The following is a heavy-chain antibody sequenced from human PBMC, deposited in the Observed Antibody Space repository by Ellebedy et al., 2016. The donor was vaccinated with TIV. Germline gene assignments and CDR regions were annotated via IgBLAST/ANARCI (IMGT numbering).Heavy chain of an antibody. J-gene: IGHJ4*02. D-gene: IGHD3-10*01. CDR3: ARDRETWFGDPTGLDY. CDR1: GFTFGSYA. V-gene: IGHV3-30-3*01. Sequence: PGGSLRLSCAASGFTFGSYAMHWVRQAPGQGLEWVTVISYDGGDEYYADSVKGRFTISRDNSKNTLYLQMNSLRAEDTAVYYCARDRETWFGDPTGLDYWGQGTLVTVSS. CDR2: ISYDGGDE.